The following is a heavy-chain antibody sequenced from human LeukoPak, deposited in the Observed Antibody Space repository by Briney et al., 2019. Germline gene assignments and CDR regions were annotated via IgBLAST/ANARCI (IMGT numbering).Heavy chain of an antibody. CDR3: ARFIITDQAYYFDY. J-gene: IGHJ4*02. CDR1: GFTFSSYW. V-gene: IGHV3-74*01. D-gene: IGHD3-10*01. CDR2: INSDGSST. Sequence: GGSLRLSCAASGFTFSSYWMHWVRHAPGKGLVWVSRINSDGSSTSYADSVKGRFTISRDNAKNTLYLQMNSLRAEDTAVYYCARFIITDQAYYFDYWGQGTLVTVSS.